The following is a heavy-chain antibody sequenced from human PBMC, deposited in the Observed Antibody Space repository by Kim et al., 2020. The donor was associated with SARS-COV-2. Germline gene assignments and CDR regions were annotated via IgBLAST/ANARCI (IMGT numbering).Heavy chain of an antibody. CDR2: ITLGGST. CDR3: ARGRAGGVPAPVLGLGPYYEYYIMDV. J-gene: IGHJ6*02. Sequence: SETLSLTCAVYGGYLSGFSWTWLRQPPGKGLELIGEITLGGSTNYDPSLQSRVSISIDTSKNQFSLSLRSVPAADTAVYYCARGRAGGVPAPVLGLGPYYEYYIMDVWGRGTTVIVSS. CDR1: GGYLSGFS. D-gene: IGHD3-16*01. V-gene: IGHV4-34*01.